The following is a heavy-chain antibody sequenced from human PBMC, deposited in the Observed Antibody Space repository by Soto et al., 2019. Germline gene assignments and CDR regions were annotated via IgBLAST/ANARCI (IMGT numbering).Heavy chain of an antibody. D-gene: IGHD3-10*01. J-gene: IGHJ4*02. CDR1: GFTFSNYW. CDR2: LNSDGRKT. V-gene: IGHV3-74*01. Sequence: DVELVESGGGLVQPGGSLRLSCVASGFTFSNYWMHWVRQAPGKGLVWVSRLNSDGRKTSYADSVKGRLTISRDNAKNKLSLLMSSLTAEDTDMYYCARGHYHGAGSYPNWGQGMLVTVSS. CDR3: ARGHYHGAGSYPN.